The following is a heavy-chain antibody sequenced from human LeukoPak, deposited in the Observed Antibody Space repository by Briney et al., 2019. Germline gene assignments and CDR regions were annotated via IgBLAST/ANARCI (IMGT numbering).Heavy chain of an antibody. V-gene: IGHV5-51*01. D-gene: IGHD3-16*01. CDR2: IYPGDSDT. CDR3: ARHTGEGSHFQH. J-gene: IGHJ1*01. CDR1: GYSFTNYW. Sequence: GESLKISCKGSGYSFTNYWIGRVRQMPGKGLEWMGIIYPGDSDTRYSPSFRGQVIISADKSIRTAYLQWTSLKASDTAMYYCARHTGEGSHFQHWGQGSLVTVSS.